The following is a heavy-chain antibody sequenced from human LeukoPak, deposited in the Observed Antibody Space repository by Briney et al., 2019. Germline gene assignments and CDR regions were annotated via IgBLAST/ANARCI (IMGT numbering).Heavy chain of an antibody. V-gene: IGHV3-30*03. CDR2: ISYDGSNK. CDR1: GFTFSSYG. Sequence: GGSLRLSCAASGFTFSSYGMYWVRQAPGKGLEWVAVISYDGSNKYYADSVKGRFTISRDNSKNTLYLQMNSLRAEDTAVYYCARDDKYSGYDSDYWGQGTLVTVSS. CDR3: ARDDKYSGYDSDY. D-gene: IGHD5-12*01. J-gene: IGHJ4*02.